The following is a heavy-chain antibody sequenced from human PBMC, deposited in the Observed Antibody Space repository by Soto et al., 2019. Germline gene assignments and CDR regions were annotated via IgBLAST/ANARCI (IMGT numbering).Heavy chain of an antibody. Sequence: PGRSLRLSCAASGFTFSNYAMSWVRQAPGKGLEWVSAISASGGSTYYADSVKGRFTISRDNSKNTLYLQMNSLRDEDTAVYYCASGGSDCSGDSCYCWGQGTLVTVSS. CDR1: GFTFSNYA. V-gene: IGHV3-23*01. CDR2: ISASGGST. CDR3: ASGGSDCSGDSCYC. J-gene: IGHJ4*02. D-gene: IGHD2-15*01.